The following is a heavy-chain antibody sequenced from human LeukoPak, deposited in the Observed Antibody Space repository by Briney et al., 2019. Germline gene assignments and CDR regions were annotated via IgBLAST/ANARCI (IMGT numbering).Heavy chain of an antibody. V-gene: IGHV3-53*05. Sequence: GGSLRLSCAASGFTVSSNYMSWVRQAPGKGLEWVSVIYSGGSTYYADSVKGRFTISRDNSKNTLYLQMNSLRAEDTAVYYCARDYGDYDILTGYYAQWGQGTLVTVSS. D-gene: IGHD3-9*01. J-gene: IGHJ4*02. CDR1: GFTVSSNY. CDR2: IYSGGST. CDR3: ARDYGDYDILTGYYAQ.